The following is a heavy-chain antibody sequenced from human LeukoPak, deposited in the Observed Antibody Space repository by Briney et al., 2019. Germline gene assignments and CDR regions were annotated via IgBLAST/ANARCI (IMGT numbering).Heavy chain of an antibody. D-gene: IGHD4-17*01. V-gene: IGHV3-48*01. Sequence: GGSLRLSCAASGFIFSSYAMNWVRQAPGKGLEWISYISPTYTIYYSDSVRGRFTISRDNAKNSLFLQMNSLRAEDTAVYYCAKASYGDYVLDYWGQGTLVTVSS. CDR3: AKASYGDYVLDY. CDR1: GFIFSSYA. CDR2: ISPTYTI. J-gene: IGHJ4*02.